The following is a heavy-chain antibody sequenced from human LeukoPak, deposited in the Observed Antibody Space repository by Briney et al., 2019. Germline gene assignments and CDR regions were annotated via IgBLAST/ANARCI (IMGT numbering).Heavy chain of an antibody. D-gene: IGHD6-19*01. CDR3: ARDKGVGSGWYLAFGI. CDR2: IYYSGST. J-gene: IGHJ3*02. V-gene: IGHV4-59*01. Sequence: SETLSLTCTVSGGSISSYYWSWIRQPPGKGLEWIGYIYYSGSTNYNPSLKSRVTISVDTSKNQFSLKLSSVTAADTAVYYCARDKGVGSGWYLAFGIWGQGTMVTVSS. CDR1: GGSISSYY.